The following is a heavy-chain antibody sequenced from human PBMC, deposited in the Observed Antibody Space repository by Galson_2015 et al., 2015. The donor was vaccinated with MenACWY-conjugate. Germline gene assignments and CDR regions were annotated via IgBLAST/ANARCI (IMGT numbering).Heavy chain of an antibody. CDR2: ISSSSSYI. CDR1: VFTFSSYS. D-gene: IGHD3-22*01. V-gene: IGHV3-21*04. J-gene: IGHJ5*02. CDR3: ARAPNSGYNWFDP. Sequence: SLRLSCAAPVFTFSSYSMNWVRQAPGKGLEWVSSISSSSSYIYYADSVKGRFTISRDNAKNSLYLQMNSLRSDDTAVYYCARAPNSGYNWFDPWGQGTLVTVSS.